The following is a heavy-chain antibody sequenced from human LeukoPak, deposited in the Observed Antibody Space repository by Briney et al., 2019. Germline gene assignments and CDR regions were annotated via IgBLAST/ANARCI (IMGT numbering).Heavy chain of an antibody. CDR1: GFTFSSYA. J-gene: IGHJ4*02. D-gene: IGHD3-3*01. CDR2: ISGSSSST. V-gene: IGHV3-23*01. CDR3: ARDPYDFWSGYYHYFDY. Sequence: GRSLRLSCAASGFTFSSYAMSWVRQAPGKGLEWVSSISGSSSSTYYADSVKGRFTISRDNAKNTLFLQMNSLRAEDTAVYYCARDPYDFWSGYYHYFDYWGQGTLVTVSS.